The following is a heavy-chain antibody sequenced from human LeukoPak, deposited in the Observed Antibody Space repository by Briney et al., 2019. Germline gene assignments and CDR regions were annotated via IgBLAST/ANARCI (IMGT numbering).Heavy chain of an antibody. D-gene: IGHD2-15*01. V-gene: IGHV3-23*01. CDR1: GFTLSNDF. CDR3: AKGDITPRYY. Sequence: GGSLRLSCVASGFTLSNDFMSWVRQAPGKGLEWVSAISGSGGSTYYADSVKGRFTISRDNSKNTLYLQMNSLRAEDTAVYYCAKGDITPRYYWGQGTLVTVSS. CDR2: ISGSGGST. J-gene: IGHJ4*02.